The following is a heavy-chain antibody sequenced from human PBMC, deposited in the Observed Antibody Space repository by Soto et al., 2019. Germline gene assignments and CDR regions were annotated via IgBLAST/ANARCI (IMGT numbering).Heavy chain of an antibody. V-gene: IGHV1-2*02. CDR3: ARISVDVPE. CDR1: GPTFIAYY. CDR2: IDPKSGGT. J-gene: IGHJ4*02. Sequence: QLVQSGAEVKKPGASVKVSCKTSGPTFIAYYIHWVRQAPGQGLEWMGWIDPKSGGTTYEQKFLGSVTMTRDTSINKAYMELNTLTSDDTALYYCARISVDVPEWGQGTLITVSS. D-gene: IGHD5-12*01.